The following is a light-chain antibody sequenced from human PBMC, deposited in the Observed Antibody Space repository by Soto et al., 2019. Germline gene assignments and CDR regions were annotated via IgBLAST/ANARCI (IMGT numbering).Light chain of an antibody. CDR3: QQYDSYSWT. CDR2: DTS. CDR1: QGIGDT. Sequence: VMTQSPATLSVSPGDGVTLSFRANQGIGDTLAWYQHKPGQTPRPLIYDTSTRATGVPARFSGSRSGTEFTLTISSLQPDDFATYYCQQYDSYSWTFGQGTKVDIK. J-gene: IGKJ1*01. V-gene: IGKV3-15*01.